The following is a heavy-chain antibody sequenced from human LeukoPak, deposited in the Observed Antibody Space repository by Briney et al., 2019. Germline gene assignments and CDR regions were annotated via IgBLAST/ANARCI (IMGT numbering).Heavy chain of an antibody. CDR2: IIPILGIA. J-gene: IGHJ4*02. V-gene: IGHV1-69*04. CDR1: GDTFSSYA. Sequence: SVKVSCKASGDTFSSYAISWVRQAPGQGLEWMGRIIPILGIANYAQKFQGRVTITADKSTSTAYMELSSLRSEDTAVYYCAIANWKGDIPNWGQGTLVTVST. D-gene: IGHD5-12*01. CDR3: AIANWKGDIPN.